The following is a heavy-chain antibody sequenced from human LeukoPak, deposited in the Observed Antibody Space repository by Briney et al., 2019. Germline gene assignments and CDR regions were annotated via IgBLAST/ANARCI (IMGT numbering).Heavy chain of an antibody. CDR3: AREAAWGNWYFDH. Sequence: PGGSLRLSCVASGFTFSRHGMHWVRQAPGKGLGWVAVIGDTGRAKYYADSVEGRFTASRDNFKNTLYLEMNSLRYDDTALYYCAREAAWGNWYFDHWGRGTLVTVSS. CDR2: IGDTGRAK. D-gene: IGHD3-16*01. V-gene: IGHV3-30*03. J-gene: IGHJ2*01. CDR1: GFTFSRHG.